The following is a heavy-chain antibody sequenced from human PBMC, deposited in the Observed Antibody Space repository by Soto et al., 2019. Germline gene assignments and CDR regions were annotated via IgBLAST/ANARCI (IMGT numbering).Heavy chain of an antibody. Sequence: SETLSLTSTVSRASIYTYSWTWIRQPAGKGLQWIGHIYSSGSANYSPSLKSRVSMSVDSSKNQISLELSSVTAADTAVYYCATIVGANDYWGQGTLVTVSS. CDR1: RASIYTYS. CDR2: IYSSGSA. CDR3: ATIVGANDY. D-gene: IGHD1-26*01. V-gene: IGHV4-4*07. J-gene: IGHJ4*02.